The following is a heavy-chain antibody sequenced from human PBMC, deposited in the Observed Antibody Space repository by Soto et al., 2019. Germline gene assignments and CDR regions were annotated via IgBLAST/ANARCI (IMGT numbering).Heavy chain of an antibody. CDR3: PSREGIVVVPQHNAFYYYYDMDV. Sequence: QVQLVQSGAEVKKPGSSVKVSCKASGGTFSSYAISWVRQAPGQGLEWMGGIIPIFGTANYAQKFQGRVTITADESTSTAYMELSSLRSEDTAVYYCPSREGIVVVPQHNAFYYYYDMDVWGQGTTVTVSS. D-gene: IGHD2-2*01. J-gene: IGHJ6*02. V-gene: IGHV1-69*01. CDR2: IIPIFGTA. CDR1: GGTFSSYA.